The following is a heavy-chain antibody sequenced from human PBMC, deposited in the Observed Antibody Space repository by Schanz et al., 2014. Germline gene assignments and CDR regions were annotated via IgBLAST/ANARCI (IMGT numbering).Heavy chain of an antibody. CDR3: AREDCSATSCYFRY. CDR1: GFTFFGSFA. J-gene: IGHJ4*02. CDR2: ISDSGDST. D-gene: IGHD2-21*01. V-gene: IGHV3-23*01. Sequence: EVQLLESGGGLVQPGGSLRLSCVASGFTFFGSFAMSWVRQAPGKGLEWVSDISDSGDSTHYADSVKGRFTISRDNSNNTVYLQMNTLRAEDTAVYYCAREDCSATSCYFRYWGQGTLVTVSS.